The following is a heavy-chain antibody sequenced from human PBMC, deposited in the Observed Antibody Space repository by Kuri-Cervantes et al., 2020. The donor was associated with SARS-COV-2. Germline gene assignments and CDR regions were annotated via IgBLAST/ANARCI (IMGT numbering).Heavy chain of an antibody. CDR2: INHSGST. J-gene: IGHJ6*02. V-gene: IGHV4-34*10. CDR1: DGSFSGYY. CDR3: AREGYDFWSGYYGEDYYYYYGMDV. D-gene: IGHD3-3*01. Sequence: SETLSLTCAVYDGSFSGYYWSWIRQPPGKGLEWIGEINHSGSTNYNPSLKSRVTMTRDTSTSTVYMELSSLRSEDTAVYYCAREGYDFWSGYYGEDYYYYYGMDVWGQGTTVTVSS.